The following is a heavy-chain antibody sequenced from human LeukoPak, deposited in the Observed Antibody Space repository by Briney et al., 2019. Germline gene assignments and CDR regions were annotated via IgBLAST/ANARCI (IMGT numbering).Heavy chain of an antibody. D-gene: IGHD6-6*01. J-gene: IGHJ4*02. CDR1: GYTFTSYY. Sequence: ASVKVSCKASGYTFTSYYMHWVRQAPGQGLEWMGIINPSGGSTSYAPKFHGRVTMTRDTSTSSVYMVLSSLRSEDTAVYYCAREGPSEYGSRVAARNDYWGQGTLVTVSS. CDR2: INPSGGST. CDR3: AREGPSEYGSRVAARNDY. V-gene: IGHV1-46*03.